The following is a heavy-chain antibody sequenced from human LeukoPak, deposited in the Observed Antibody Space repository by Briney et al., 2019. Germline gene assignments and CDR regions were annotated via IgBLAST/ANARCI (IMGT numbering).Heavy chain of an antibody. CDR1: GGSISSGGYY. D-gene: IGHD6-13*01. Sequence: PSETLSLTSTVSGGSISSGGYYWSWIRQHPGKGLEWIGYIYYSGSTYYNPSLKSRVTISVDTSKNQFSLKLSSVTAADTAVYYCARDKGARIAAALDYWGQGTLVTVSS. J-gene: IGHJ4*02. CDR2: IYYSGST. V-gene: IGHV4-31*03. CDR3: ARDKGARIAAALDY.